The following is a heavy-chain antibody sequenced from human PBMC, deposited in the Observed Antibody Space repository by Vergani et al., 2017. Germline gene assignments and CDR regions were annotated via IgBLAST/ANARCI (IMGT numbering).Heavy chain of an antibody. CDR1: GFTFSGSA. D-gene: IGHD3-10*01. CDR2: IRSKANSYAT. V-gene: IGHV3-73*02. Sequence: EVQLVESGGGLVQPGGSLKLSCAASGFTFSGSAMHWVRQASGKGLEWVGRIRSKANSYATAYAASVKGRFTISRDDSKNTAYLQMNSMRAEDTAVYYCASHGSGDGNPYYYGMDVWGQGTTVTVSS. CDR3: ASHGSGDGNPYYYGMDV. J-gene: IGHJ6*02.